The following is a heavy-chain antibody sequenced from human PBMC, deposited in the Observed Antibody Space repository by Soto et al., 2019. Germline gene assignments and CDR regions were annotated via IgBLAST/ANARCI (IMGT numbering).Heavy chain of an antibody. J-gene: IGHJ5*02. V-gene: IGHV3-23*01. CDR1: GFTFSSYA. D-gene: IGHD6-19*01. Sequence: DVHLLESGGGLVQPGGSLRLSCAASGFTFSSYAMGWVRQAPGEGLEWVSSIGGSGSYTYYADSVKGRFTISRDNFKSTLYLQMNSLRAEDTAVYYCAKDNLAPSSKGWAIRFDPWGQGTLVTVSS. CDR2: IGGSGSYT. CDR3: AKDNLAPSSKGWAIRFDP.